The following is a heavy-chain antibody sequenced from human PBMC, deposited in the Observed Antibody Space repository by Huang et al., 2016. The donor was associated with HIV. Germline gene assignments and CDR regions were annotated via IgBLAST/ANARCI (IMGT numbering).Heavy chain of an antibody. CDR2: MTGRGSSS. D-gene: IGHD6-13*01. CDR3: AKADSGAAAGSLVDY. V-gene: IGHV3-23*01. Sequence: EVQLLESGGGLVQPGGSLRLSCAASGFTFSSYAMSWVRQAPGKGLEWFSSMTGRGSSSYYADSVKGRFTISRDNSKNTLYLQMNSLRAEDTAIYYCAKADSGAAAGSLVDYWGQGTLVTVSS. CDR1: GFTFSSYA. J-gene: IGHJ4*02.